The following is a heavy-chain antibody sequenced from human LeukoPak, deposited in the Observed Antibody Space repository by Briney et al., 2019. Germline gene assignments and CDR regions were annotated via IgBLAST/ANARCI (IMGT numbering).Heavy chain of an antibody. CDR3: AKVDYPTFDY. CDR2: ITGSGGST. D-gene: IGHD3-16*01. CDR1: GFTFSSYG. Sequence: PGGSLRLSCAASGFTFSSYGMTWVRRAPGKGLEWVSIITGSGGSTYYADSVKGRFTISRDNSKNTLYLQMNSLRAEDTAIYYCAKVDYPTFDYWGQGTLVTVSS. V-gene: IGHV3-23*01. J-gene: IGHJ4*02.